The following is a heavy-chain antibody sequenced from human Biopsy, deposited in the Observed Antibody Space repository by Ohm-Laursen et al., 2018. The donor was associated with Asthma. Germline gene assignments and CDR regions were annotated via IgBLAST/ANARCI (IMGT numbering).Heavy chain of an antibody. J-gene: IGHJ5*02. CDR2: VSHTGST. CDR1: GGSIRSHD. Sequence: SDTLSLTCTVSGGSIRSHDGTWIRLPPGKGLEYIGDVSHTGSTNYNPSLKSRVTMSLDTSKNQFSLRLTSVTPADTAVYYCARLADCSGGACYSYGWFDPWGQGTRVTVSS. CDR3: ARLADCSGGACYSYGWFDP. V-gene: IGHV4-59*07. D-gene: IGHD2-15*01.